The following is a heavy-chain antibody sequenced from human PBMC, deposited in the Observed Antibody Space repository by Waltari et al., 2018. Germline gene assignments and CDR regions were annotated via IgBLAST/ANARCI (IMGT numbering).Heavy chain of an antibody. CDR1: GDSISTYY. Sequence: QVQLQESGPGLVKPSETLSLSCTVSGDSISTYYWSWIRQSPGKGLEYIGYIHYSGNTNYNPSLRGRVTISVDTSRNQFSLRLTSVTAADTAMYFCARDKYCGGECYDQWGQGTRVTVSS. CDR2: IHYSGNT. J-gene: IGHJ4*02. CDR3: ARDKYCGGECYDQ. D-gene: IGHD2-21*01. V-gene: IGHV4-59*01.